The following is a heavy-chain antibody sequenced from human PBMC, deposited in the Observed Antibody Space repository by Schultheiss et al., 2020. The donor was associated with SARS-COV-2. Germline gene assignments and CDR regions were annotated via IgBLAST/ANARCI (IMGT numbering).Heavy chain of an antibody. CDR1: GFTFSDHY. D-gene: IGHD1-26*01. V-gene: IGHV3-72*01. Sequence: GGSLRLSCAASGFTFSDHYMDWVRQAPGKGLEWVGRTRNKANSYTTEYAASVKGRFTISRDDSKNSLYLQMNSLKTEDTAVYYCARGEWFDPWGQGTLVTVSS. J-gene: IGHJ5*02. CDR2: TRNKANSYTT. CDR3: ARGEWFDP.